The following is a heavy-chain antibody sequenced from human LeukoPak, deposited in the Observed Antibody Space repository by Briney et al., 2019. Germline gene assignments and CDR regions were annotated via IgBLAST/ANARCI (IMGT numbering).Heavy chain of an antibody. V-gene: IGHV1-18*01. Sequence: ASVKVSCKASGYTFTSYGISWVRQAPGQGLEWMGWISAYNGNTNYAQKLQGRVTMTTDTSTSTAYMELRSLRSDDTAVYYCARGAVYSSSSSYGSQNWFDPWGQGTLVTVSS. CDR2: ISAYNGNT. CDR3: ARGAVYSSSSSYGSQNWFDP. J-gene: IGHJ5*02. D-gene: IGHD6-6*01. CDR1: GYTFTSYG.